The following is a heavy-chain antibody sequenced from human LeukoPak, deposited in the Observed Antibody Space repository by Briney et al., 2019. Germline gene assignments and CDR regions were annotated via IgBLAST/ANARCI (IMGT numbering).Heavy chain of an antibody. J-gene: IGHJ4*02. CDR2: INSDGSST. CDR1: GFSFSIHG. CDR3: VRDYNFPDYYFDY. Sequence: PGGSLTLSCAASGFSFSIHGMGWVRRAPGKGLEWVSRINSDGSSTTFADSVKGRFTISRDNAKNTLYLHMNSLRAEDTAVYYCVRDYNFPDYYFDYWGQGTLVTVSS. V-gene: IGHV3-74*01. D-gene: IGHD2/OR15-2a*01.